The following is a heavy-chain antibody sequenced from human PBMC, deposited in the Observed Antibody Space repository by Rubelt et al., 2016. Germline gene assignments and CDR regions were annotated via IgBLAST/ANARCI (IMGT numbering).Heavy chain of an antibody. V-gene: IGHV3-7*04. J-gene: IGHJ4*02. CDR1: GDTFSKYW. CDR3: TRSHYFFDD. Sequence: GSGGALVQPGGSLRLSCVASGDTFSKYWMAWVRQAPGKGPEWVANIYEDGSEKYYVDSVKGRFTISRDNARTSLYLQMFSPRAEGTAVYYCTRSHYFFDDWGQGTLVTVSS. CDR2: IYEDGSEK.